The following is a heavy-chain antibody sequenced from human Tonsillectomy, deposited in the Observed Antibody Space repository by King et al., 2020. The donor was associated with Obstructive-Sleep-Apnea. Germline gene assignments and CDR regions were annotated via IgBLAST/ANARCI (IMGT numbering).Heavy chain of an antibody. CDR2: MAYAGKNK. Sequence: VQLVESGGCVVQPGRSLRRSCAASGFTFSSYGIHWVRHAPGKGMELVALMAYAGKNKFYADSVKGRFTISRDTAKNTLYLQMSSLRAEDTAVYYCASAAMRAPAFDYWGQGTLVTVSS. J-gene: IGHJ4*02. V-gene: IGHV3-30*03. D-gene: IGHD2-2*01. CDR1: GFTFSSYG. CDR3: ASAAMRAPAFDY.